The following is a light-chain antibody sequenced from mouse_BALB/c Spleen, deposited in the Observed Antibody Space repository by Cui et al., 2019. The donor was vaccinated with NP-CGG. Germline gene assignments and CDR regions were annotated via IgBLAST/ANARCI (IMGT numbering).Light chain of an antibody. CDR2: GTN. CDR1: TGAVTTSNY. Sequence: QAVVTPESALTTSPGETVTLTCRSSTGAVTTSNYANWVQAKPDHLFTGLIGGTNNRVPGVPARFSGSLIGDKAALTITGAQTEDEAIYFCALWYSSHWVFGGGSKLTVL. J-gene: IGLJ1*01. V-gene: IGLV1*01. CDR3: ALWYSSHWV.